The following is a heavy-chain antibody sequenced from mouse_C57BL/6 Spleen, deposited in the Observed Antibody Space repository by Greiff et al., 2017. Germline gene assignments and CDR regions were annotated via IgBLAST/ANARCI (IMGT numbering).Heavy chain of an antibody. D-gene: IGHD4-1*01. V-gene: IGHV1-15*01. CDR2: IDPETGGT. CDR3: TREGEKTGNY. CDR1: GYTFTDYE. J-gene: IGHJ4*01. Sequence: QVQLQQSGAELVRPGASVTLSCKASGYTFTDYEMHWVKQTPVHGLEWIGAIDPETGGTAYNQKFKGKAILTADKSSSTAYMELRSLTSEDSAVYYWTREGEKTGNYWGQGTSVTVSS.